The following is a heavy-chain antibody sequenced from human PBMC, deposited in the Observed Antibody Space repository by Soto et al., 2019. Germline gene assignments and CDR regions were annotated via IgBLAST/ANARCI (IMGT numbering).Heavy chain of an antibody. J-gene: IGHJ4*02. Sequence: EVQLVESGGDSVQPGGSLRLSCAASGFTFSTYWMHWVRQAPGEGLLWVSRIKGDESTTSSADSVKGRFTISRDNAKNTVYLHMNSLRADDTAVYYCARGALHNYYVDYWGQGTLVTVSS. CDR3: ARGALHNYYVDY. V-gene: IGHV3-74*01. CDR2: IKGDESTT. CDR1: GFTFSTYW. D-gene: IGHD3-16*02.